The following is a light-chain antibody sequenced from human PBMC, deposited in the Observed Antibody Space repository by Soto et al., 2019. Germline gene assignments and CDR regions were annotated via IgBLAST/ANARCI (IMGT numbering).Light chain of an antibody. CDR2: DVN. J-gene: IGLJ1*01. V-gene: IGLV2-8*01. Sequence: QSALTQPPSASGSPGQSVTISCTGTSSDVGAYIFVSWYQQHPGKAPKLMVYDVNRRPPGVPDRFFGSKSGNTASLTVSGLPAEDEADYYCVSFAGGTYVFGTGTKVTVL. CDR1: SSDVGAYIF. CDR3: VSFAGGTYV.